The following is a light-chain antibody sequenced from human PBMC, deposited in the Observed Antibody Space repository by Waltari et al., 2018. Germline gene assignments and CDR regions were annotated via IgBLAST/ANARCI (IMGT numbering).Light chain of an antibody. CDR3: SSRDSSGNPV. Sequence: SSELTQDPAVSVALGQTVRITCQGDSLRTYYASWYQQTPGQAPVLVIFGKNNRPSGFPDRFSGSSSGNTASLTITGAQAEDEADYYCSSRDSSGNPVFGGGTKLTVL. CDR1: SLRTYY. J-gene: IGLJ2*01. CDR2: GKN. V-gene: IGLV3-19*01.